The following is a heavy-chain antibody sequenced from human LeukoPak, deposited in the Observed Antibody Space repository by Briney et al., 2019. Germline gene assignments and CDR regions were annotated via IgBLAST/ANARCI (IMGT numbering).Heavy chain of an antibody. CDR3: ARYSAAAASYFDY. J-gene: IGHJ4*02. V-gene: IGHV4-34*01. D-gene: IGHD6-13*01. CDR1: GGSFSGYY. CDR2: INHSGST. Sequence: PSGTLSLTCAVCGGSFSGYYWSWIRQPPGKGLEWIGEINHSGSTNYDPSLKSRVTISVDTSRNQFSLKLSSVTAADTAVYYCARYSAAAASYFDYWGQGTLVTVSS.